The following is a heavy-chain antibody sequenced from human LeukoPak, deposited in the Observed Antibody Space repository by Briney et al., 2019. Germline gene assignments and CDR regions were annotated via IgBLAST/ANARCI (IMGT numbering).Heavy chain of an antibody. CDR3: AKDHSTLNYDSSGYFDY. CDR1: GFTFSSYG. V-gene: IGHV3-30*02. Sequence: GGSLRLSCAASGFTFSSYGMHWVRQAPGKGLEWVAFIRYDGSNKYYADSVKGRFTISRDNSKNTLYLQMNSLRAEDTAVYYCAKDHSTLNYDSSGYFDYWGQGTLVTVSS. J-gene: IGHJ4*02. D-gene: IGHD3-22*01. CDR2: IRYDGSNK.